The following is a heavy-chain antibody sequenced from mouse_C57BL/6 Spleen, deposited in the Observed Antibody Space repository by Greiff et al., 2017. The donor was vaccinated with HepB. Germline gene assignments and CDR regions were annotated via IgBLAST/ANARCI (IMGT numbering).Heavy chain of an antibody. Sequence: QVQLQQPGAELVMPGASVKLSCKASGYTFTSYWMHWVKQRPGQGLEWIGEIDPSDSYTNYNQKFKGKSTLTVDKSSSTAYMQLSSLTSEDSAVYYCARFGYVPYAMDYWGQGTSVTVSS. V-gene: IGHV1-69*01. J-gene: IGHJ4*01. CDR1: GYTFTSYW. D-gene: IGHD2-2*01. CDR3: ARFGYVPYAMDY. CDR2: IDPSDSYT.